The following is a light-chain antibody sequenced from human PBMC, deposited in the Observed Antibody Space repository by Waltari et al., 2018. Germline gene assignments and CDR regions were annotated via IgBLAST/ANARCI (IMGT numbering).Light chain of an antibody. CDR3: HSYDSSLSTWL. V-gene: IGLV1-40*01. CDR1: TSTIGATYD. Sequence: QSVLTQPSSVSGAPGQRVTLSFHGSTSTIGATYDVHWYQQLPGTVPRFLISGDSNRPSGVPDRFSASKSGTSASLAIADLHVEDEADYYCHSYDSSLSTWLFGGGTKLTVL. J-gene: IGLJ3*02. CDR2: GDS.